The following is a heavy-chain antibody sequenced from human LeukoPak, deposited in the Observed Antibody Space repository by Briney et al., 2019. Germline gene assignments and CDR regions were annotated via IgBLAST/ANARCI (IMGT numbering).Heavy chain of an antibody. V-gene: IGHV1-2*02. Sequence: ASVKVSCKASGYTFTGYYMHWVRQAPGQGLEWMGWINPNSGGTNYAQKFQGGVTMTRDTSISTAYMELSRLRSDDTAVYYCARLLFYCSSTSCYDGGLDYWGQGTLVTVSS. D-gene: IGHD2-2*01. CDR1: GYTFTGYY. CDR2: INPNSGGT. J-gene: IGHJ4*02. CDR3: ARLLFYCSSTSCYDGGLDY.